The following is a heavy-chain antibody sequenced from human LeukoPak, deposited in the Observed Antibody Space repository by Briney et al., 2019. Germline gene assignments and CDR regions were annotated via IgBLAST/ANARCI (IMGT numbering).Heavy chain of an antibody. CDR1: GFTVSRYS. CDR2: ISYDGSNK. V-gene: IGHV3-30*01. Sequence: RRRSLTPAWAAAGFTVSRYSMRWFRQAPGKGLEWVAVISYDGSNKYYADSVKGRFTISRDNSKNTLYLQMNSLRAEDTAVYYCARSAGGSARQLLYDDDAFDIWGQGTMVTVSS. D-gene: IGHD2-2*02. J-gene: IGHJ3*02. CDR3: ARSAGGSARQLLYDDDAFDI.